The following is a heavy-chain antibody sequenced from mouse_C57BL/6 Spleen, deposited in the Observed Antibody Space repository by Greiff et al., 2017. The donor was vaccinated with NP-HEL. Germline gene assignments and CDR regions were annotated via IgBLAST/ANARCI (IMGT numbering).Heavy chain of an antibody. CDR3: ARYTPYYFDD. J-gene: IGHJ2*01. Sequence: EVMLVESGGGLVQPGGSLSLSCAASGFTFTDYYMSWVRQPPGKALEWLGFIRNKANGYTTEYSASVKGRFTISRDNSQSILYLQMNALRAEDSATYYCARYTPYYFDDWGQGTTLTVSS. V-gene: IGHV7-3*01. CDR1: GFTFTDYY. CDR2: IRNKANGYTT.